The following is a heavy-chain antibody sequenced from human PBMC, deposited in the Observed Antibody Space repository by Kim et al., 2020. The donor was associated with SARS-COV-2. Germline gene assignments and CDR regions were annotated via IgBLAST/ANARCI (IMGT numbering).Heavy chain of an antibody. Sequence: GGSLRLSCAASGFTFSSYAMSWVRQAPGKGLEWVSAISGSGGSTYYADSVKGRFTISRDNSKNTLYLQMNSLRAEDTAVYYCAKDGGGFRGVITFDYWGQGTLVTVSS. J-gene: IGHJ4*02. CDR3: AKDGGGFRGVITFDY. CDR2: ISGSGGST. CDR1: GFTFSSYA. D-gene: IGHD3-10*01. V-gene: IGHV3-23*01.